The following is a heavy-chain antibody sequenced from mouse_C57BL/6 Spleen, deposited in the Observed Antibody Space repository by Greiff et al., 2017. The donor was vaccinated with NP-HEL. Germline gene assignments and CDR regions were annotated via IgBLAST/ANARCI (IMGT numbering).Heavy chain of an antibody. D-gene: IGHD2-1*01. J-gene: IGHJ4*01. V-gene: IGHV2-9-1*01. Sequence: VQLKESGPGLVAPSQSLSITCTVSGFTLTSYAISWVRQTPGKGLEWLGGIWTGGGTNYYSALKSRLSISKDNSTSQLFLKMNSLQTDYTARYYCARNGIYYYAMDYWGQGTSVTVSS. CDR1: GFTLTSYA. CDR3: ARNGIYYYAMDY. CDR2: IWTGGGT.